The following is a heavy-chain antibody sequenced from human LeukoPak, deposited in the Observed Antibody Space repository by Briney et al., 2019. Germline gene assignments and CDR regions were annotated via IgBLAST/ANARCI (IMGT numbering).Heavy chain of an antibody. V-gene: IGHV4-59*01. D-gene: IGHD3-9*01. CDR3: ARVGTYYDILTGYSPKGAFDY. CDR2: IYYSGST. CDR1: GGSISSYY. J-gene: IGHJ4*02. Sequence: SETLSLTCTVSGGSISSYYWSWIRQPPGKGLEWIGYIYYSGSTNYNPSLKSRVTISVDTSKNRFSLKLNSVTAADTAVYYCARVGTYYDILTGYSPKGAFDYWGQGTLVTVSS.